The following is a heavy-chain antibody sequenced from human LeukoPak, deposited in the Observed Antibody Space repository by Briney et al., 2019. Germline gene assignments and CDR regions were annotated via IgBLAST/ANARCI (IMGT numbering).Heavy chain of an antibody. CDR3: AKATGERHY. V-gene: IGHV3-23*01. Sequence: GGSLRLSCAASGFTFNNYAMSWVRQAPGKGLEWFSAISGSGGTTYYADSVQGRFTISRDNSKSTLYLQMHSLRAEDTAVYYCAKATGERHYWGQGTLVTVSS. CDR1: GFTFNNYA. CDR2: ISGSGGTT. D-gene: IGHD7-27*01. J-gene: IGHJ4*02.